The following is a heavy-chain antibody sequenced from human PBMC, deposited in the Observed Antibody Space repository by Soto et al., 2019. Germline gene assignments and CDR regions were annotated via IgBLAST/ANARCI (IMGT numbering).Heavy chain of an antibody. CDR2: ISGSGGST. J-gene: IGHJ4*02. V-gene: IGHV3-23*01. CDR1: GFTFSSYA. D-gene: IGHD3-10*01. CDR3: ANPLGFGELSN. Sequence: EVQLLESGGGLVQPGGSLRLSCAASGFTFSSYAMSWVRQAPGKGLEWVSAISGSGGSTYYADSVKGRFTISRDNSKNSLYLQMNSRRAEDTAVYCCANPLGFGELSNWGQGTLVTVSS.